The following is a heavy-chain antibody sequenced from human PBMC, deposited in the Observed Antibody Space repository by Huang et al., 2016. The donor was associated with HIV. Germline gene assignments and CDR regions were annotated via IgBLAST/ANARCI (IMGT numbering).Heavy chain of an antibody. V-gene: IGHV2-5*02. CDR3: AHIHSSLDYFDY. CDR1: GFSLSTSGLG. J-gene: IGHJ4*02. Sequence: QITLKESGPAVVKPTQTLSLTCTFSGFSLSTSGLGVGWIRQPPGKALDWLALIYWDDDKRYKSSLMSRLTITKDTSKNQVVLTMSNLDPVDTCTYYCAHIHSSLDYFDYWGQGTLVTVSS. CDR2: IYWDDDK.